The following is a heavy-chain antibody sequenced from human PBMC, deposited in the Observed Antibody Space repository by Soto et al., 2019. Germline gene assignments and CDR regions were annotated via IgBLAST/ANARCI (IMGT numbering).Heavy chain of an antibody. D-gene: IGHD3-3*01. V-gene: IGHV3-53*01. J-gene: IGHJ3*02. CDR1: GFTVSSNY. Sequence: GGSLRLSCAASGFTVSSNYMSWVRQAPGKGLEWVSVIYSGGSTYYADSVKGRFTISRDNSKNTLYLQVNSLRAEDTAVYYCARVRGYYTGGAFDIWGQGTMVTVSS. CDR3: ARVRGYYTGGAFDI. CDR2: IYSGGST.